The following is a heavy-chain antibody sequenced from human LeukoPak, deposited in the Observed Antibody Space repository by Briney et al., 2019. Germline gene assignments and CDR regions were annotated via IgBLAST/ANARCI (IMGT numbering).Heavy chain of an antibody. CDR3: ARDFGTTGWHTFDY. CDR1: GDSVSSKNGA. J-gene: IGHJ4*02. Sequence: SQTLSLTCVVSGDSVSSKNGAWNWIRQSPSRGLEWLGRTYYRSKWYNDYAEDMEGRMTISQDTSKNQYSLHLNSVTPDDTAVYYCARDFGTTGWHTFDYWGQGTLVTVSS. CDR2: TYYRSKWYN. V-gene: IGHV6-1*01. D-gene: IGHD6-19*01.